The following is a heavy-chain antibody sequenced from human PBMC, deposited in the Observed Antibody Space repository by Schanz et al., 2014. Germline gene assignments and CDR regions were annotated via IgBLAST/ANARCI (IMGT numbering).Heavy chain of an antibody. CDR1: GFTFSSYS. V-gene: IGHV3-21*01. J-gene: IGHJ4*02. CDR3: ARDPVEGAPTPYYFDS. Sequence: EVQVVQSGGGLVKPGGSLRLSCAASGFTFSSYSLAWVRQAPGKGLEWVSFISTGRYLYYADSVKGRFTISRDNTKNSVFLQMSSLRVEDTGLYFCARDPVEGAPTPYYFDSWGPGTLVTVSS. CDR2: ISTGRYL. D-gene: IGHD1-26*01.